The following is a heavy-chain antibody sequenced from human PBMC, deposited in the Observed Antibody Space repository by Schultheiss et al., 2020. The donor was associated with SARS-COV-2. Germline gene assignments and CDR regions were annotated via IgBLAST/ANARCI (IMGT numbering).Heavy chain of an antibody. CDR1: GGSISSGGYY. J-gene: IGHJ6*02. Sequence: SETLSLTCTVSGGSISSGGYYWSWIRQHPGKGLEWIGYIYYSGSTNYNPSLKSRVTISVDTSKNQFSLKLSSVTAADTAVYYCARGRYYYYYGMDVWGQGTTVTVSS. CDR2: IYYSGST. CDR3: ARGRYYYYYGMDV. V-gene: IGHV4-31*03.